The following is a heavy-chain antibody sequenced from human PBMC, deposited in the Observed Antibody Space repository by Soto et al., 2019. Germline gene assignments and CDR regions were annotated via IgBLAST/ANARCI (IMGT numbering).Heavy chain of an antibody. V-gene: IGHV4-34*01. Sequence: PSETLSLTCAVYGGSFSGYYWSWIRQPPGKGLEWIGEINHSGSTNYNPSLKSRVTISVDTSKNQFSLKLSSVTAADTAVYYCARGYYYGSGSYSTYYYYGMDVWGQGTTVTVSS. CDR1: GGSFSGYY. CDR3: ARGYYYGSGSYSTYYYYGMDV. CDR2: INHSGST. J-gene: IGHJ6*02. D-gene: IGHD3-10*01.